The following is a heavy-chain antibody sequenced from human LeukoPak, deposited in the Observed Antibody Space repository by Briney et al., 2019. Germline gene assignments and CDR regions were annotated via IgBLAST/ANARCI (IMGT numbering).Heavy chain of an antibody. V-gene: IGHV4-34*01. CDR2: INHSGST. J-gene: IGHJ4*02. Sequence: MASETLSLTCAVYGGSFSGYYWSWIRQPPGKGLEWIGEINHSGSTNYNPSLKSRVTISVDTSKNQFSLKLSSVTAADTAVYYCARSPYFDWLPNGYYFDYWGQGTLVTVSS. CDR1: GGSFSGYY. CDR3: ARSPYFDWLPNGYYFDY. D-gene: IGHD3-9*01.